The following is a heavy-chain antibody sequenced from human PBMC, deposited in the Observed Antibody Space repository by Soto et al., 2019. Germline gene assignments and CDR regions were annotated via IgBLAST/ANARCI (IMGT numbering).Heavy chain of an antibody. D-gene: IGHD2-21*02. J-gene: IGHJ1*01. CDR1: GGGNLRDYR. CDR3: VRGGDGYHFGAAY. V-gene: IGHV1-69*13. Sequence: SVKVSCKASGGGNLRDYRTTWVRQAPGQGLEWMGGIIPKLGSANYAQNFKGRVTITADESTGTVNMVLRSLRSEDTAVYYCVRGGDGYHFGAAYWGQGTPVPVST. CDR2: IIPKLGSA.